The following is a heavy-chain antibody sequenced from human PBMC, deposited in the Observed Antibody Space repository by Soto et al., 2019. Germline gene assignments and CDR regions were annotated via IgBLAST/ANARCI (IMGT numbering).Heavy chain of an antibody. Sequence: GGSLRLSCAASGFTFSSYGMHWVRQAPGKGLEWVAVISYDGRNKYYADSVKGRFTISRDNSKNTLYLQMNSLRAEDTAVYYCAKDIDYYDSSGYLDAFDIWGQGTMVTVSS. J-gene: IGHJ3*02. D-gene: IGHD3-22*01. V-gene: IGHV3-30*18. CDR3: AKDIDYYDSSGYLDAFDI. CDR1: GFTFSSYG. CDR2: ISYDGRNK.